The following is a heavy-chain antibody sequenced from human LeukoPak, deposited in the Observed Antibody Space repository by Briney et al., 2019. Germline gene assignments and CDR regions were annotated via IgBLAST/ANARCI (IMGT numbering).Heavy chain of an antibody. Sequence: GGSLRLSCGASRFTFSTSGMHWVRQAPGKGLEWVAYIHYDGSSKYYGDSVKGRFTISRDTSKNSLYLQMNSLKTEDTAVYYCAKDHFSNILCDGSPGYWGQGTLVTVSS. J-gene: IGHJ4*02. CDR1: RFTFSTSG. D-gene: IGHD2-15*01. CDR3: AKDHFSNILCDGSPGY. V-gene: IGHV3-30*02. CDR2: IHYDGSSK.